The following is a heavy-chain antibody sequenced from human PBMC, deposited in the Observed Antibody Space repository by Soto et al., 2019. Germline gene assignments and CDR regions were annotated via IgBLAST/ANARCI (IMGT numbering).Heavy chain of an antibody. CDR2: ISNNSTTI. CDR3: ARDSSPLDPYNWFDP. Sequence: GGSLRLSCAASGFIFNTYSMNWLRQAPGKGLEWVSYISNNSTTIYYADSVKGRFTISRDNAKNSLFLQINSLRAEDTAVYYCARDSSPLDPYNWFDPWGLGTLVTVSS. J-gene: IGHJ5*02. CDR1: GFIFNTYS. V-gene: IGHV3-48*01.